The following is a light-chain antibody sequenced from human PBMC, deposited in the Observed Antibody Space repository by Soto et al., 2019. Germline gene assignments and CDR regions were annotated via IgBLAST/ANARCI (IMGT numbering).Light chain of an antibody. Sequence: QSALTQPASVFGSPGQSLTISCTGTSSDIGTYNLVSWYQQHPGEAPKLIIYEGSKRPSGVSNRFSGSRSGDTASLTISGLQPEDEAHYFCCSYVTGSTYMFGTGTKVTVL. J-gene: IGLJ1*01. CDR1: SSDIGTYNL. V-gene: IGLV2-23*01. CDR3: CSYVTGSTYM. CDR2: EGS.